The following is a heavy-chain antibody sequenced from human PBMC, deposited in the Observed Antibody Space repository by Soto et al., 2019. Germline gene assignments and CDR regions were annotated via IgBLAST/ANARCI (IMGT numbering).Heavy chain of an antibody. CDR1: IGSFNPYY. CDR2: INHSGSA. Sequence: QVQLQQWGAGLLKPSETLSLTCAVYIGSFNPYYWTWIRQPPGKGLEWIGEINHSGSANYNPSLNSRVTTSADTSQNQFSLKMRSVTAADTAAYYCARGQRIGTITRWFDYWGQGTLVTVSS. D-gene: IGHD3-10*01. J-gene: IGHJ4*02. CDR3: ARGQRIGTITRWFDY. V-gene: IGHV4-34*01.